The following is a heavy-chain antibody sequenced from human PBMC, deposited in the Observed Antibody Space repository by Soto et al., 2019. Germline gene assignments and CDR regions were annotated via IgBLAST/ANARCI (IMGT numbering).Heavy chain of an antibody. J-gene: IGHJ5*02. CDR1: GFTFSSYA. CDR3: AKDADREEAELGPGGFDH. V-gene: IGHV3-23*01. D-gene: IGHD7-27*01. Sequence: GGSLRLSCAASGFTFSSYAMSWVRQAPGKGLEWVSAISGSGGSTYYADSVTGRFTISRDNSKNTLYLQMNSLRAEDTAVSYCAKDADREEAELGPGGFDHWGQGTLVTVSS. CDR2: ISGSGGST.